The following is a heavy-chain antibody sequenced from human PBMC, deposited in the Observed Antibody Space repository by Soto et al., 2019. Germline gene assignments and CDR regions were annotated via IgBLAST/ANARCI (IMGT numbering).Heavy chain of an antibody. CDR2: ITYDGSEK. V-gene: IGHV3-30-3*01. CDR3: ASCGDNRDH. Sequence: QVQLVESGGGVVQPGRSLRLSCAASGFTFSGYAVHWVRQAPGKGLEWVAVITYDGSEKYYADSVKGRFTISRDNSKDTMHLQMNSLRTEDTAVYYCASCGDNRDHWGQGTLVTVSS. J-gene: IGHJ4*02. D-gene: IGHD4-17*01. CDR1: GFTFSGYA.